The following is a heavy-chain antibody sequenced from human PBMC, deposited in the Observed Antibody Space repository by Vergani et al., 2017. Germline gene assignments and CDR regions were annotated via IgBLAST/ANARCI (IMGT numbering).Heavy chain of an antibody. CDR1: GFTFSSYA. CDR2: ISYDGSNK. CDR3: ARDGSGGAFDI. D-gene: IGHD1-26*01. V-gene: IGHV3-30*01. Sequence: QVQLVESGGGVVQPGRSLRLSCAASGFTFSSYAMHWVRQAPGKGLEWVAVISYDGSNKYSADSVKGRFTISRDNSKNTLYLQMNSRRAEDTAVYYCARDGSGGAFDIWGQGTMVTVSS. J-gene: IGHJ3*02.